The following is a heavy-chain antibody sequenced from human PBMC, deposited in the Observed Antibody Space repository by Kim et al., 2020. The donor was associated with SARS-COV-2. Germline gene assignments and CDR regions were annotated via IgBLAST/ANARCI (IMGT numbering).Heavy chain of an antibody. CDR1: GYTFTSYG. CDR3: ARYYCTNGVCYFKDGMDV. CDR2: ISAYNGNT. Sequence: ASVKVSCKASGYTFTSYGISWVRQAPGQGLEWMGWISAYNGNTNYAQKLQGRVTMTTDTSTSTAYMELRSLRSDDTAVYYCARYYCTNGVCYFKDGMDVWGQGTTVTVSS. V-gene: IGHV1-18*01. D-gene: IGHD2-8*01. J-gene: IGHJ6*02.